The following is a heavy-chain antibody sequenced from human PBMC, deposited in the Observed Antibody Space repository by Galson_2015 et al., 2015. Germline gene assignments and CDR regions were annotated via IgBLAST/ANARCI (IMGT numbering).Heavy chain of an antibody. D-gene: IGHD2-15*01. J-gene: IGHJ3*02. V-gene: IGHV1-3*01. Sequence: SVKVSCKASGYTFTSYAMHWVRQAPGQRLEWMGWINAGNGNTKYSQKFQGRVTITRDTSASTAYMELSSLRSEDTAVYYCARDRTLDCSSGSCYRAFDIWGQGTMVTVSS. CDR1: GYTFTSYA. CDR3: ARDRTLDCSSGSCYRAFDI. CDR2: INAGNGNT.